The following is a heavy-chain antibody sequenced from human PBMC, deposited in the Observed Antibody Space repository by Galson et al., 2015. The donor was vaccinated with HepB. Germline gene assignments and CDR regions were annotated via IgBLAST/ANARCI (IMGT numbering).Heavy chain of an antibody. Sequence: SVKVSCKASGGTFSTNAITWVRQAPGQGLEWMGRIIPILSKTDYAQKFQGRLTFAADKSTSTAYMDLTRLRSEDTAVYYCARESSDYGDYKYFDLWGRGTLVTVSS. J-gene: IGHJ2*01. CDR2: IIPILSKT. CDR3: ARESSDYGDYKYFDL. V-gene: IGHV1-69*04. D-gene: IGHD4-17*01. CDR1: GGTFSTNA.